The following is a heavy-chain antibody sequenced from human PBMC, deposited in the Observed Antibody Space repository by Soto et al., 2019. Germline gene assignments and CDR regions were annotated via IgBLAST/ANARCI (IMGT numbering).Heavy chain of an antibody. J-gene: IGHJ3*02. CDR2: ISAYNGNT. CDR3: AREWGRGTFDI. V-gene: IGHV1-18*01. Sequence: QVQLEQSGAEVKKPGASVKVSCKAVGYTFTSYGISWVRQAPGQGLGWMGRISAYNGNTNYAQKLQGRVTVTTDTSTSTAYMELTSLRSDDTAVYYCAREWGRGTFDIWGHGTMVTVSS. D-gene: IGHD3-16*01. CDR1: GYTFTSYG.